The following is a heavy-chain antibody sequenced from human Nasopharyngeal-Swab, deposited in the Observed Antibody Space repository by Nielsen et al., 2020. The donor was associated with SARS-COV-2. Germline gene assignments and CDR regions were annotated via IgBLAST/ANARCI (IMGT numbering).Heavy chain of an antibody. V-gene: IGHV3-23*01. CDR3: ARDRGGYQLLLGLLDY. D-gene: IGHD2-2*01. J-gene: IGHJ4*02. Sequence: GESLKISCAASGFTFSSYAMSWVRQAPGKGLEWVSAISGSGGSTYYADSVKGRFTISRDNSKNTLYLQMNSLRAEDTAVYYCARDRGGYQLLLGLLDYWGQGTLVTVSS. CDR1: GFTFSSYA. CDR2: ISGSGGST.